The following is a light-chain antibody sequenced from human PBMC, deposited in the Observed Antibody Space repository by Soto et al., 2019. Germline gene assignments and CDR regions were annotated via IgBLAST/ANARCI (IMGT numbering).Light chain of an antibody. CDR3: QQSYNAPPST. CDR1: ENIDDY. Sequence: IQMTQSPSSLSASVGDRVTITCRASENIDDYLNWYQQNPGKAPKLQIHGASNLQVGVPSRFSGTGSGTDFTLSINTLRPEDVATYYCQQSYNAPPSTFGPGTLVDLK. V-gene: IGKV1-39*01. CDR2: GAS. J-gene: IGKJ3*01.